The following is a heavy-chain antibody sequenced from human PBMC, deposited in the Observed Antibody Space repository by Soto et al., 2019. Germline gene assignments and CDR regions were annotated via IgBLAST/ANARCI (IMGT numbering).Heavy chain of an antibody. CDR3: ARDRSVYCYECSGYDY. V-gene: IGHV1-18*04. CDR1: GYTFTSYG. J-gene: IGHJ4*02. D-gene: IGHD3-22*01. CDR2: ISAYNGNT. Sequence: VQLVQSGAEVKKPGASVKVSCKASGYTFTSYGISWVRQAPGQGLEWMGWISAYNGNTNYAQKLQGRVTMTTDTSTSTAYMGLRSLRSDDTDVYYCARDRSVYCYECSGYDYWGQGTLVTVSS.